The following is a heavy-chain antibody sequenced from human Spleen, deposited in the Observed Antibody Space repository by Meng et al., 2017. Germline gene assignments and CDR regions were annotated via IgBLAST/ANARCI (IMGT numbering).Heavy chain of an antibody. V-gene: IGHV2-5*08. J-gene: IGHJ4*02. CDR1: GFSLSTSGMC. Sequence: SGPTLVKPTQTLTLTCTFSGFSLSTSGMCVSWIRQLPGKALEWLALIYWDDDKRYSPSLKSRLTITKDNSQNQVVLTMTNMDPVDTATYYWTRVPRPTYYDILTGYRTTYFDYWGQGTLVTVSS. D-gene: IGHD3-9*01. CDR2: IYWDDDK. CDR3: TRVPRPTYYDILTGYRTTYFDY.